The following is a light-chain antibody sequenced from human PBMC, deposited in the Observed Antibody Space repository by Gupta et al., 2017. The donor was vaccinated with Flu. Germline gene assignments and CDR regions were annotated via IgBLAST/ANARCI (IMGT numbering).Light chain of an antibody. CDR2: AAS. V-gene: IGKV1-39*01. CDR1: QRISRY. CDR3: QHRYSTPRT. Sequence: PSSLSASVGDRVTITCRASQRISRYLYWYQQKPGKAPKLLIYAASRVKSGVPSRFSGSGSGTDFTLTISSRQPEDFATYYCQHRYSTPRTFGQGTKVEIK. J-gene: IGKJ1*01.